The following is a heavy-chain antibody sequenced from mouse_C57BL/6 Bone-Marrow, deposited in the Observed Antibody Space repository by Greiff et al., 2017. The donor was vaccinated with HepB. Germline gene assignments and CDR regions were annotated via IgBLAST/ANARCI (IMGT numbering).Heavy chain of an antibody. CDR3: ATPDYGSSYYFDY. J-gene: IGHJ2*01. Sequence: EVKLMESGGGLVKPGGSLKLSCAASGFTFSDYGMHWVRQAPEKGLEWVAYISSGSSTIYYADTVKSRITITRDNAKNTLFLQMTSLLSEDTAMYYCATPDYGSSYYFDYWGQGTTLTVSS. V-gene: IGHV5-17*01. D-gene: IGHD1-1*01. CDR2: ISSGSSTI. CDR1: GFTFSDYG.